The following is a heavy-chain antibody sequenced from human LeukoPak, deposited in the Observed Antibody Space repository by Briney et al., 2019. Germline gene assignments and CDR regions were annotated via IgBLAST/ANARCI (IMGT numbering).Heavy chain of an antibody. J-gene: IGHJ2*01. CDR2: IYTSGST. D-gene: IGHD2-2*01. CDR3: ARWGVPAAPSYWYFDL. CDR1: GGSISSGSYY. Sequence: SETLSLTCTVSGGSISSGSYYWRWLRQPAGKGLEWIGRIYTSGSTNYNPSLKSRVTISVDTSKNQFSLKLSSVTAADTAVYYCARWGVPAAPSYWYFDLWGRGTLVTVSS. V-gene: IGHV4-61*02.